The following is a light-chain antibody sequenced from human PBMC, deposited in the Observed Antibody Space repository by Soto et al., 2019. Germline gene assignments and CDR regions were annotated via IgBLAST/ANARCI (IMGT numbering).Light chain of an antibody. CDR2: ATR. V-gene: IGLV2-23*02. CDR3: CSYAGSITFT. CDR1: SSDVGNYNL. Sequence: QSVLTQPASVSGSPGQSITISCTGTSSDVGNYNLVSWYQQHPGKAPKLIIYATRKRPSGVSNRYSGSKSGNTASLTISGLQAEDEATYLCCSYAGSITFTFGGGTKLTVL. J-gene: IGLJ2*01.